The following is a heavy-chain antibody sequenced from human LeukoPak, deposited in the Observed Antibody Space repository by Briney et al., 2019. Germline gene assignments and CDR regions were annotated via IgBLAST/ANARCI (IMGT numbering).Heavy chain of an antibody. D-gene: IGHD2-15*01. J-gene: IGHJ3*02. Sequence: GGSLRLSCAAPGFTFSSYWMSWVRQAPGKGLEWVANIKQDGSEKYYVDSVKGRFTISRDNAKNSLYLQMNSLRDEDTAVYYCARVGGTLSFDIWGQGTMVTVSS. CDR3: ARVGGTLSFDI. CDR2: IKQDGSEK. CDR1: GFTFSSYW. V-gene: IGHV3-7*01.